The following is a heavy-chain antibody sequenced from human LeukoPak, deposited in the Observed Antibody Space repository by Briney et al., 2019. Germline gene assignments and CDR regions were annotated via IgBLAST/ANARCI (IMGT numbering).Heavy chain of an antibody. D-gene: IGHD3-22*01. Sequence: SVKVSCKASGGTFSSYAISWVRQAPGQGLEWMGRIIPILGIANYAQKFQGRVTITADKSTSTAYMELSSLRSEDTAVYYCARVGVDYYDSSGYYYAYWGQGTLVTVSS. CDR3: ARVGVDYYDSSGYYYAY. J-gene: IGHJ4*01. CDR1: GGTFSSYA. CDR2: IIPILGIA. V-gene: IGHV1-69*04.